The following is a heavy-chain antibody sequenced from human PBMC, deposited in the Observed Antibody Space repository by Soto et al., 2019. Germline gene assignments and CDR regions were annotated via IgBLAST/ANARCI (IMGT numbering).Heavy chain of an antibody. CDR2: INPNSGGT. CDR3: ARADPPHCTNGVCPFDY. J-gene: IGHJ4*02. Sequence: ASVNVSCKASGYTFTGYYMHWVRQAPGQGLEWMGWINPNSGGTNYAQKFQGWVTMTRDTSISTAYMELSRLRSDDTAVYYCARADPPHCTNGVCPFDYWGQGTLVTVSS. V-gene: IGHV1-2*04. D-gene: IGHD2-8*01. CDR1: GYTFTGYY.